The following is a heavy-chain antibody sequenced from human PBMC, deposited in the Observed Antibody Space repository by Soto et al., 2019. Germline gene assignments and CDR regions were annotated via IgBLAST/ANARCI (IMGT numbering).Heavy chain of an antibody. CDR3: ARGRYGDY. V-gene: IGHV1-18*01. Sequence: QVHLVQSGAEVKKPGASVKVSCKASGYNFTSYGITWVRQAPGQGLEWMGWISAHNGNTDYAQKLQGRVIVTRDTPTSTAYMELRSLRSDDTAVYYCARGRYGDYWGQGALVTVSS. CDR2: ISAHNGNT. D-gene: IGHD1-1*01. CDR1: GYNFTSYG. J-gene: IGHJ4*02.